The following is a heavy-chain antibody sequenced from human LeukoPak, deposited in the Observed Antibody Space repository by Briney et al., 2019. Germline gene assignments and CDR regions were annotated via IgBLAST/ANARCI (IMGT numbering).Heavy chain of an antibody. Sequence: SETLSLTCTVSGGSISSYYWSWIRQPPGKGLEWIGYIYYSGSTNYNPSLKSRVTISVDTSKNQFSLKLSSVTAADTAVYYCARADFWSGPVDYWGRGTLVTVSS. CDR3: ARADFWSGPVDY. J-gene: IGHJ4*02. V-gene: IGHV4-59*01. CDR1: GGSISSYY. D-gene: IGHD3-3*01. CDR2: IYYSGST.